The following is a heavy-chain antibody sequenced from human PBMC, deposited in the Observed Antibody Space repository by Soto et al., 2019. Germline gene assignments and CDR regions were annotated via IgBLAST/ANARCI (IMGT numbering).Heavy chain of an antibody. Sequence: QVQLQESGPGLVKPSQTLSLTCTVSGGSISSGGYYWNWIRQHPGKVLEWIGSIYYSGSAYYNPSLKSRVTISVDTSKNQFSLKLSSVTAADTAVYYCARDQLSVTTGSLDYYYMDVWGKGTTVTVSS. CDR3: ARDQLSVTTGSLDYYYMDV. J-gene: IGHJ6*03. D-gene: IGHD4-17*01. CDR1: GGSISSGGYY. CDR2: IYYSGSA. V-gene: IGHV4-31*03.